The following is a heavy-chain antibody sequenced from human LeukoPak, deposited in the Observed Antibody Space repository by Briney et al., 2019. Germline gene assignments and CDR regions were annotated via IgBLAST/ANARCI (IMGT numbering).Heavy chain of an antibody. J-gene: IGHJ4*02. Sequence: GGSLKLSCAASGFTFSTYWMSWVRQAPGKGLEWVANIKQDGSEKYYVDSVKGRFTVSRDNSKNMLYLQMNSLRAEDTAVYYCVKDKYPVVVAATLDYWGQGILVTVSS. D-gene: IGHD2-15*01. CDR3: VKDKYPVVVAATLDY. CDR1: GFTFSTYW. CDR2: IKQDGSEK. V-gene: IGHV3-7*01.